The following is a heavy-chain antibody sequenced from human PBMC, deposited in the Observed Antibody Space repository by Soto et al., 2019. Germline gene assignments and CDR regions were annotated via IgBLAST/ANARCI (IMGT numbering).Heavy chain of an antibody. CDR1: GFIFSSYA. CDR2: ISATGAKT. V-gene: IGHV3-23*01. J-gene: IGHJ6*02. Sequence: EVQLLESVGGLVQPGGSLRLSCAASGFIFSSYAMTWVRQPPGKGREWVSAISATGAKTYYADSVKGRFSIARDNSKKILYLQMNSLRAEDTAVYSSAKEGRFGEFVYYYPGVDVGGQGTTVTVSS. D-gene: IGHD3-10*01. CDR3: AKEGRFGEFVYYYPGVDV.